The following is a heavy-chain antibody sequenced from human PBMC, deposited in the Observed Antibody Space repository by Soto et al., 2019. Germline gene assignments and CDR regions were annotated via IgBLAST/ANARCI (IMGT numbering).Heavy chain of an antibody. CDR2: IYYSWST. J-gene: IGHJ6*02. CDR3: ARTYCGGDCRYYFFGVDV. Sequence: SETLSLTCTVSGGSISGGDYYWSWIRQAPGKGLEWIGYIYYSWSTYYNPSLKSRVSMSLDTSKNQFSLKLNSVTAADTAVYYCARTYCGGDCRYYFFGVDVWGQGTRVTVSS. CDR1: GGSISGGDYY. V-gene: IGHV4-30-4*01. D-gene: IGHD2-21*02.